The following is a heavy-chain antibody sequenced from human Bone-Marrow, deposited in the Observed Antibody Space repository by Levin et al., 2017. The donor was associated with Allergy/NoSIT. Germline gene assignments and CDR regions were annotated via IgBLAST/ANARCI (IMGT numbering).Heavy chain of an antibody. V-gene: IGHV3-33*01. Sequence: QSGGSLRLSCAASGFAFRTYGMHWVRQAPGKGLDWVAVIWYDGSDKYYADSVKGRFTISRDNSKNTLYLQMNSLRAEDTAVYYCARDAGYDYMWGSQRYNYYMDVWGKGTTVIVSS. CDR3: ARDAGYDYMWGSQRYNYYMDV. CDR1: GFAFRTYG. CDR2: IWYDGSDK. D-gene: IGHD3-16*02. J-gene: IGHJ6*03.